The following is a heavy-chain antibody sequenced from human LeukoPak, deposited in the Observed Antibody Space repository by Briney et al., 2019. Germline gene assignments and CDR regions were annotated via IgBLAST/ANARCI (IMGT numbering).Heavy chain of an antibody. CDR1: GFTFDDYA. CDR3: ARGSIDY. J-gene: IGHJ4*02. CDR2: ISWNSDII. Sequence: GGSLRLSCAASGFTFDDYAMHWVRQAPGRGLEWVSGISWNSDIIGYADSVKGRFTISRDNAKNSLYLEMNSLRVEDTALYYCARGSIDYWGQGTLVTVSS. V-gene: IGHV3-9*01.